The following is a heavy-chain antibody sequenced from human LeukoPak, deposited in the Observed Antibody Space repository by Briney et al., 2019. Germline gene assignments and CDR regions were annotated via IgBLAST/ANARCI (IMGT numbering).Heavy chain of an antibody. CDR2: ISYDGSNK. D-gene: IGHD3-22*01. Sequence: GGSLRLSCAASGFTFSSYGMHWVRQAPGKGLEWVAVISYDGSNKYYADSVKGRFTISRDNSKSTLYLQMNSLRAEDTAVYYCAKDARGYDSSGYLDYWGQGTLVTVSS. J-gene: IGHJ4*02. CDR3: AKDARGYDSSGYLDY. CDR1: GFTFSSYG. V-gene: IGHV3-30*18.